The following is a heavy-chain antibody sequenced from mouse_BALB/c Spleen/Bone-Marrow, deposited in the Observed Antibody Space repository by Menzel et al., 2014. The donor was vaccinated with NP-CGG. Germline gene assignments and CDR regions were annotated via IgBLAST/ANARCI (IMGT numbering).Heavy chain of an antibody. Sequence: VQLQQSGAELVKPGASVKLSCKASGYTFTSYYMYWVKQRPGQGLEWIGEINPSNGGADFNEKFKIKATLTVDKSSSTAYMQLSSLTSEDSAVYYCKASRGYNWFAYWGQGTLVTVSA. J-gene: IGHJ3*01. D-gene: IGHD2-2*01. CDR2: INPSNGGA. CDR1: GYTFTSYY. V-gene: IGHV1S81*02. CDR3: KASRGYNWFAY.